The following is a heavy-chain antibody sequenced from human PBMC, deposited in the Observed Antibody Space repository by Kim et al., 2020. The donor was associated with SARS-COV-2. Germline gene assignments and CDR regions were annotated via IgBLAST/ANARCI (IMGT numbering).Heavy chain of an antibody. Sequence: GGSLRLSCAASGFTFSSYGMHWVRQAPGKGLEWVAVIWYDGSNKYYADSVKGRFTISRDNSKNTLYLQMNSLRAEDTAVYYCAKSLFGGSSGAGYWGQGTLVTVSS. V-gene: IGHV3-33*06. D-gene: IGHD3-22*01. CDR3: AKSLFGGSSGAGY. CDR1: GFTFSSYG. J-gene: IGHJ4*02. CDR2: IWYDGSNK.